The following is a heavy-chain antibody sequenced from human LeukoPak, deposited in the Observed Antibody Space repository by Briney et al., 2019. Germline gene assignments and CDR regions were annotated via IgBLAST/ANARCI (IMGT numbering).Heavy chain of an antibody. Sequence: SETLSLTCTVSGGSISSGSYYWSWIRQPPGKGLEWIGEINHSGSTNYNPSLKSRVIISVDTSKNQFSLKLSSVTAADTALYYCATLEPWVVVPWGQGTLVTVSS. CDR2: INHSGST. J-gene: IGHJ5*02. CDR1: GGSISSGSYY. V-gene: IGHV4-39*07. CDR3: ATLEPWVVVP. D-gene: IGHD1-26*01.